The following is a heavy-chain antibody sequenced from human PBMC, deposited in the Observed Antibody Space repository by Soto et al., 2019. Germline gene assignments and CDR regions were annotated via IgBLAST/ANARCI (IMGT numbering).Heavy chain of an antibody. D-gene: IGHD6-6*01. V-gene: IGHV3-23*01. CDR2: VSGSGGST. CDR1: GFTFRSYP. J-gene: IGHJ5*02. Sequence: GSLTLSCAAAGFTFRSYPMSSVLQAPGKGLEWVSSVSGSGGSTYYADSVKGRFTISRDNSKNTLFLQMNSLRVEDTAVYHCGKGKSSSFNWFDHWGQGTLGTVSS. CDR3: GKGKSSSFNWFDH.